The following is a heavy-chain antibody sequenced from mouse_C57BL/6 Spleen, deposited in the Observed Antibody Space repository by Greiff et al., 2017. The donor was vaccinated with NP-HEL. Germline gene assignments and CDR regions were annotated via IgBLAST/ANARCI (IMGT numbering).Heavy chain of an antibody. CDR1: GYTFTDYY. V-gene: IGHV1-19*01. CDR2: INPYNGGT. J-gene: IGHJ4*01. Sequence: EVQLVESGPVLVKPGASVKMSCKASGYTFTDYYMNWVKQSHGKSLEWIGVINPYNGGTSYNQKFKGKATLTVDKSSSTAYMELNSLTSEDSAVYYCARRADYYGSSYQAMDYWGQGTSVTVSS. CDR3: ARRADYYGSSYQAMDY. D-gene: IGHD1-1*01.